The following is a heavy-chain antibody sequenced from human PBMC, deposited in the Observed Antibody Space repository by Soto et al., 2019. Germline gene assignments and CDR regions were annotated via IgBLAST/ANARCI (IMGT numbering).Heavy chain of an antibody. Sequence: CLCGVTDYDPSLKSRVTISVDTSKNQFSLKLTSVTAADTAMYYCASGAGDFSGPDSFYVWGQGTMVTVSS. CDR3: ASGAGDFSGPDSFYV. D-gene: IGHD3-10*01. CDR2: CLCGVT. V-gene: IGHV4-59*09. J-gene: IGHJ3*01.